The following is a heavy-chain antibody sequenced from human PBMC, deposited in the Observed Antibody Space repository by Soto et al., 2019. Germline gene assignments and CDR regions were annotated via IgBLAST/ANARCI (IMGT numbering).Heavy chain of an antibody. CDR3: ARDQIGYASFDY. J-gene: IGHJ4*02. D-gene: IGHD2-2*01. Sequence: LRLSCAASGFTFISYVINWVRQAPEKGLEWVSAINGGGTAYYTNSVKGRFTISRDNSKNTVYLEMNSLTAEDTAIYYCARDQIGYASFDYWGQGAQVPIYS. CDR1: GFTFISYV. CDR2: INGGGTA. V-gene: IGHV3-23*01.